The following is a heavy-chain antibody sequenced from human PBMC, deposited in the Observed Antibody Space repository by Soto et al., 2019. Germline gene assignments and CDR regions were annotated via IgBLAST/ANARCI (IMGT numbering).Heavy chain of an antibody. CDR3: ARDMRLQGYYYGMDV. J-gene: IGHJ6*02. CDR1: GGSISSGGYY. CDR2: IYYSGST. D-gene: IGHD4-4*01. Sequence: QVQLQESGPGLVKPSQTLSLTCTVSGGSISSGGYYWSWIRQHPGKGLEWIGYIYYSGSTYYNPSLKSRVTISVDTSKNQFSLKLSSVTAADTAVYYCARDMRLQGYYYGMDVWGQGTTVTVSS. V-gene: IGHV4-31*03.